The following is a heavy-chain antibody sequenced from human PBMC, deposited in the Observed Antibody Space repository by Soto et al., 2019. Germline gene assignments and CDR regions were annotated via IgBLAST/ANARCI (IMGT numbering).Heavy chain of an antibody. CDR3: XXXXXXXXXXXXXXXXXFDP. CDR1: GGTFRTYT. Sequence: QVQLVQSGAEVKRPGSSVKVSCQTSGGTFRTYTINWVRQAPGQGLEWMGRIIPILDVANYAQKFQGRVTXXXXXXXXXXXXXXXXXXXXXXXXXXXXXXXXXXXXXXXXXXXXFDPWGQGTLVTVSS. J-gene: IGHJ5*02. V-gene: IGHV1-69*02. CDR2: IIPILDVA.